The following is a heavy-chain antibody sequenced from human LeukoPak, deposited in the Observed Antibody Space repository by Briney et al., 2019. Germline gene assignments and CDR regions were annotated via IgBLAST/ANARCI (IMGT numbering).Heavy chain of an antibody. D-gene: IGHD6-6*01. V-gene: IGHV4-34*01. CDR3: ARVVSSSSLGWFDP. CDR1: GGSFSGYY. J-gene: IGHJ5*02. CDR2: INHSGST. Sequence: SETLSLTCAVYGGSFSGYYWSWIRQPPGKGLEWIGEINHSGSTNYNPSLKGRVTISVDTSKNQFSLKLSSVTAADTAVYYCARVVSSSSLGWFDPWGQGTLVTVSS.